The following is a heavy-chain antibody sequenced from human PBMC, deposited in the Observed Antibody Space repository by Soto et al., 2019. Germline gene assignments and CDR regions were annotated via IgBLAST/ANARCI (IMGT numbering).Heavy chain of an antibody. CDR2: TYYRSKWYY. D-gene: IGHD1-26*01. CDR1: GDSVSSNSAG. Sequence: SQTLSLTCAITGDSVSSNSAGWSWVRQSPSRGLEWLGRTYYRSKWYYEYTVSVRGRITINPDTSKNQYSLQLNSVTPEDTAVYFCARGEQYSGRIFDYWGQGTLVTVSS. CDR3: ARGEQYSGRIFDY. J-gene: IGHJ4*01. V-gene: IGHV6-1*01.